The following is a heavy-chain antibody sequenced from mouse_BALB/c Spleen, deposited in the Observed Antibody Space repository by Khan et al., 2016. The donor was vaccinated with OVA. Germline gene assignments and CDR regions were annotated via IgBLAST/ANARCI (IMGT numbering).Heavy chain of an antibody. V-gene: IGHV5-17*02. CDR2: ISSGSSTI. D-gene: IGHD1-1*01. CDR3: ATYGWWD. CDR1: GFTFSSFG. J-gene: IGHJ1*01. Sequence: EVELVESGGGLVQPGGSRKLSCAASGFTFSSFGMHWVRQAPEKGLEWVAYISSGSSTIYYADTVKGRFTIPRDNPKNTLLLQMTGLRTEDTSMYYCATYGWWDWGAGTTVTVSS.